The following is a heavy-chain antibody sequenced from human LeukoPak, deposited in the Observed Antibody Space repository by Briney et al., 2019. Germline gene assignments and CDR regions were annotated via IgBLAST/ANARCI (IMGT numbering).Heavy chain of an antibody. CDR3: AKDRDTAIYYFDY. D-gene: IGHD5-18*01. J-gene: IGHJ4*02. CDR1: GFTFRSYG. CDR2: IRYDGSNK. V-gene: IGHV3-30*02. Sequence: GGSLRLSCAASGFTFRSYGMHWVRQAPGKGLEWVAFIRYDGSNKYYADSVKGRFTISRDNSKNTLYLQMNSLRAEDTAVYYCAKDRDTAIYYFDYWGQGTLVTVSS.